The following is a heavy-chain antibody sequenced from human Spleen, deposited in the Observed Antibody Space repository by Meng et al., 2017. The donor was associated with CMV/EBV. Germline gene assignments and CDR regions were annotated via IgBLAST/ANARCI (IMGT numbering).Heavy chain of an antibody. CDR1: GFTFSNYS. Sequence: GGSLRLSCAASGFTFSNYSMNWVRQAPGKGLEWVSFISSSSIYIYYADSVKGRFTISRDNSKNTLYLQMNSLRAEDTAVYYCAKADLAVAGRIWGQGTLVTVSS. CDR2: ISSSSIYI. J-gene: IGHJ4*02. D-gene: IGHD6-19*01. V-gene: IGHV3-21*04. CDR3: AKADLAVAGRI.